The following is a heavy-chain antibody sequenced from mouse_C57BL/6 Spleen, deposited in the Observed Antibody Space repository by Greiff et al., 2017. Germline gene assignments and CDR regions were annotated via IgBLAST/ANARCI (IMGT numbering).Heavy chain of an antibody. Sequence: VQLQQSGAELVKPGASVKISCKASGYTFTSSWMNWVKQRPGQGLEWIGKIDPGDGDTNYNEKFKGKATLTADKSSSTAYMQLSSLTSEDSAVYFCAREDSSYSLDYWGQGTSVTVSS. CDR3: AREDSSYSLDY. CDR2: IDPGDGDT. J-gene: IGHJ4*01. V-gene: IGHV1-82*01. CDR1: GYTFTSSW. D-gene: IGHD1-1*01.